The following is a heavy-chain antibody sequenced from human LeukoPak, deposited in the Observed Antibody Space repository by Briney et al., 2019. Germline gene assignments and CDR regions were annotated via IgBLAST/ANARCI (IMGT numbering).Heavy chain of an antibody. V-gene: IGHV4-38-2*02. J-gene: IGHJ4*02. CDR1: GYSISSGYY. CDR3: ARDGLRRRPFDY. D-gene: IGHD5-12*01. Sequence: SETLSLTCTVSGYSISSGYYRGWIRQPPGKGLEWIGSIYHSGSTYYNPSLKSRATISVDTSKNQFSLKLSSVTAADTAVYYCARDGLRRRPFDYWGQGTLVTVSS. CDR2: IYHSGST.